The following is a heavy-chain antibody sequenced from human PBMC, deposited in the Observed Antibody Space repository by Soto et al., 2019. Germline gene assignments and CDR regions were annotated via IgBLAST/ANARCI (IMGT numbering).Heavy chain of an antibody. CDR3: ARVLLRFLEWFPNWFDP. V-gene: IGHV4-39*01. CDR1: GGSISSSSYY. Sequence: PSETLSLTCTVSGGSISSSSYYWGWIRQPPGKGLEWIGSIYYSGSTYYNPSLKSRVTISVDTSKNQFSLKLSSVTAADTAVYYCARVLLRFLEWFPNWFDPWGQGTLVTVSS. CDR2: IYYSGST. J-gene: IGHJ5*02. D-gene: IGHD3-3*01.